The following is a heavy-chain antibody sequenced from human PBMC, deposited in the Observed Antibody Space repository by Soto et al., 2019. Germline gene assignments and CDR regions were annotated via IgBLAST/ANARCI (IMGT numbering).Heavy chain of an antibody. V-gene: IGHV3-23*01. CDR1: GFPLSTYG. D-gene: IGHD2-8*02. CDR3: ARIRGYWSGLDV. CDR2: ITGTGGDT. J-gene: IGHJ6*01. Sequence: EVQLLESGGGLVQPGGSLRLSCAASGFPLSTYGMSWVLQAPGKGLEWVLSITGTGGDTYYAASVKGRFTSSRDKSNNLCYLQMHSLRVEGTAVYYCARIRGYWSGLDVWGQGNTMTVSS.